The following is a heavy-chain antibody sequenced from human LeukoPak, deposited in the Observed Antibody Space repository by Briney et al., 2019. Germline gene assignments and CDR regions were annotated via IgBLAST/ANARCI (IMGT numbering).Heavy chain of an antibody. D-gene: IGHD2-15*01. CDR2: IIPIFGTA. CDR3: ARVKNYCSGGSCYFDY. J-gene: IGHJ4*02. V-gene: IGHV1-69*06. CDR1: VGTFSSYA. Sequence: ASVKVSCKASVGTFSSYAISWVRQAPGQGLEWMGGIIPIFGTANYAQKFQGRVRITADKSTSTAYMELSSLRSEDTAVYYCARVKNYCSGGSCYFDYWGQGTLVTVSS.